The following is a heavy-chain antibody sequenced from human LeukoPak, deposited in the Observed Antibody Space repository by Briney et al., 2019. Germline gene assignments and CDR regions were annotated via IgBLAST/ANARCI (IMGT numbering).Heavy chain of an antibody. D-gene: IGHD3-16*01. Sequence: GRSLRLSCVASGFTFSSYGMHWVRQAPGKGLEWVAVIWYDGSNKYYADSVKGRFTISRDNSKNTLYLQMNSLRAEDTAVYYCARDSKGGDAFDIWGQGTMVTVSS. V-gene: IGHV3-33*01. J-gene: IGHJ3*02. CDR2: IWYDGSNK. CDR1: GFTFSSYG. CDR3: ARDSKGGDAFDI.